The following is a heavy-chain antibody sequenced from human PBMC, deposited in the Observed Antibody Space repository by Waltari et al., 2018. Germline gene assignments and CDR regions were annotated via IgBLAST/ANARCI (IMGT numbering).Heavy chain of an antibody. V-gene: IGHV3-48*03. D-gene: IGHD6-19*01. CDR3: ATDVSGWVDFEH. J-gene: IGHJ4*02. CDR1: GLTFMNYE. CDR2: IGTSAGDI. Sequence: EVQLVESGGDMVHPGGSLSLPCVVPGLTFMNYEMDWVRQAPGKGLEWISYIGTSAGDIYYAESVKGRFTISRDNVKNSLYLQMNSLRVEDTAVYYCATDVSGWVDFEHWGRGTLVTVSS.